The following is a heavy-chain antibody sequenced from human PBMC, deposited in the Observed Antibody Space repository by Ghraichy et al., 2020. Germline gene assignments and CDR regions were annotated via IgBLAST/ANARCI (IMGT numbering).Heavy chain of an antibody. J-gene: IGHJ6*03. CDR2: IYYSGST. Sequence: SETLSLTCTVSGGSISSYYWSWIRQPPGKGLEWIGYIYYSGSTNYNPSLKSRVTISVDTSKNQFSLKLSSVTAADTAVYYCARGGTMVRGVIPYYYYYYMDVWGKGTTVTVSS. CDR1: GGSISSYY. V-gene: IGHV4-59*01. CDR3: ARGGTMVRGVIPYYYYYYMDV. D-gene: IGHD3-10*01.